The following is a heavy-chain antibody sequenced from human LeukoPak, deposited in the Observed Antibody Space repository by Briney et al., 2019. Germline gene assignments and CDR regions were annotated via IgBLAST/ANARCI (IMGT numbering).Heavy chain of an antibody. CDR3: ARVPHYYDILTGYEYYFDY. D-gene: IGHD3-9*01. CDR1: GGSISSSSYY. CDR2: IYYSGST. Sequence: SETLSLTCTVSGGSISSSSYYWGWIRQPPGKGLEWIGSIYYSGSTYYNPSLKSRVTISVDTSKNQYSLKLSSVTAADTAVYYCARVPHYYDILTGYEYYFDYWGQGTLVTVSS. J-gene: IGHJ4*02. V-gene: IGHV4-39*07.